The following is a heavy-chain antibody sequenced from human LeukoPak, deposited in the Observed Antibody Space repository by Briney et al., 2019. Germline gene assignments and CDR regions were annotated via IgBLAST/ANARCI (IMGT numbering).Heavy chain of an antibody. Sequence: SETLSLTCTVSGGSISSYYWSWIRQPAGKGLEWIGRIYTSGSTNYNPSLKSRVTMSVDTSKNQFSLKLSSVTAADTAVYYCARHYSYYDILTGKYYYYGMDVWGQGTTVTVSS. CDR2: IYTSGST. D-gene: IGHD3-9*01. J-gene: IGHJ6*02. CDR3: ARHYSYYDILTGKYYYYGMDV. CDR1: GGSISSYY. V-gene: IGHV4-4*07.